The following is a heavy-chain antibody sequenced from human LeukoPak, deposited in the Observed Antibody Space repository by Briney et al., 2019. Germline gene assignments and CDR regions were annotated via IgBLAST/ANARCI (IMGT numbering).Heavy chain of an antibody. J-gene: IGHJ4*02. Sequence: GGSLRLSCAASGFAFNSYWMHWVRHAPGKGLVWVSGIYDAGRTTRYADSVKGRFTISRDNARNTLYLQMNSLRAEDTAAYYCAKVSSGSGTVDYWGQGTLVTVSS. D-gene: IGHD3-10*01. CDR1: GFAFNSYW. V-gene: IGHV3-74*01. CDR3: AKVSSGSGTVDY. CDR2: IYDAGRTT.